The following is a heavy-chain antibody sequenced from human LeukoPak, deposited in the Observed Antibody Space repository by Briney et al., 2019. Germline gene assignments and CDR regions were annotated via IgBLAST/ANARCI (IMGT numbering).Heavy chain of an antibody. J-gene: IGHJ4*02. CDR2: ISGSGCST. CDR3: AKDRVLRFLEWVLTVSFDY. V-gene: IGHV3-23*01. D-gene: IGHD3-3*01. Sequence: GGSLRLSCAASGFRFSAFTMTWVRQAPGKGLEWVSDISGSGCSTYYADSVKGRFTISRDNSKNTLYQQMNSLRAEDTAVYYCAKDRVLRFLEWVLTVSFDYWGQGTLVTVSS. CDR1: GFRFSAFT.